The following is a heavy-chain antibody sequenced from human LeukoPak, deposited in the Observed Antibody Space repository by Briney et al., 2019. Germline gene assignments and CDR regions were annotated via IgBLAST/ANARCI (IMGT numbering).Heavy chain of an antibody. Sequence: GGSLRLSCAASGFTFSSYAMSWVRQAPGKGLEWVSAISGSGGSTHYADSVKGRFTISRDNSKNTLYLQMNSLRAEDTAVYYCAKDIEPCSSTSCYSAFDIWGQGTMVTVSS. CDR3: AKDIEPCSSTSCYSAFDI. CDR2: ISGSGGST. CDR1: GFTFSSYA. D-gene: IGHD2-2*01. J-gene: IGHJ3*02. V-gene: IGHV3-23*01.